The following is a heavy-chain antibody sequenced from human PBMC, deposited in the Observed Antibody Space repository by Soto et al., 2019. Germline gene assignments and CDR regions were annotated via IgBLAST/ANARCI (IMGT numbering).Heavy chain of an antibody. D-gene: IGHD3-22*01. V-gene: IGHV4-30-4*01. CDR3: AREKYYYDSSGPWDY. CDR1: VGSISSCDYY. Sequence: TLSLRSSVSVGSISSCDYYWSWILQPPGKGLELIGYIYYSGSTYYNQSLKSRVTISVDTSKNQFSLKLSSVTAADTAVYYCAREKYYYDSSGPWDYWGQGTLVTVSS. CDR2: IYYSGST. J-gene: IGHJ4*02.